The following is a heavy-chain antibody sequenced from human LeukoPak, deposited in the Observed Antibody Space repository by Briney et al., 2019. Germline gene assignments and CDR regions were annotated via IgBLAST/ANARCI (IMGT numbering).Heavy chain of an antibody. CDR1: GGSISSGGYY. CDR2: IYYSGSP. J-gene: IGHJ5*02. Sequence: SETLSLTCTVSGGSISSGGYYWSWIRQHPGKGLEWIGYIYYSGSPYYNPSLKSRVTISVDTSKNQFSLKLSSVTAADTAVYYCAREQRSGYLNWFDPWGQGTLVTVSS. V-gene: IGHV4-31*03. CDR3: AREQRSGYLNWFDP. D-gene: IGHD3-3*01.